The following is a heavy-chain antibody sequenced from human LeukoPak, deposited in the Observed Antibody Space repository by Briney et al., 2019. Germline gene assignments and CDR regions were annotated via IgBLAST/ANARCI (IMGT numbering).Heavy chain of an antibody. Sequence: SETLSLTCAVYGGSFSDYYWSWIRQPSGKGLEWIGEINHSGSTNYNPSLKSRVTLSVDTSKNQFSLQLSSVTAADTAVYYCASLTDSSNRFTFDFWGQGTLVTVSS. D-gene: IGHD6-13*01. CDR2: INHSGST. J-gene: IGHJ4*02. V-gene: IGHV4-34*01. CDR1: GGSFSDYY. CDR3: ASLTDSSNRFTFDF.